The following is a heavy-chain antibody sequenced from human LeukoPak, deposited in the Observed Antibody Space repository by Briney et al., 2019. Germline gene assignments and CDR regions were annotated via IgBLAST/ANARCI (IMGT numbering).Heavy chain of an antibody. D-gene: IGHD3-22*01. J-gene: IGHJ4*02. CDR2: IRYDGSNK. Sequence: GGSLRLSCAASGFTFSSYGMHWVRQAPGKGLEWVAFIRYDGSNKYYADSVKGRFTISRDNSKNTLYLQMNSLRAEDTAVYYCAKPYYYDSSGYYYFDYRGQGTLVTVSS. CDR3: AKPYYYDSSGYYYFDY. CDR1: GFTFSSYG. V-gene: IGHV3-30*02.